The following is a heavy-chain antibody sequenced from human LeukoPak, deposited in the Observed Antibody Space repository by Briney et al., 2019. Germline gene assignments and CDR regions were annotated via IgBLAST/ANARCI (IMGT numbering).Heavy chain of an antibody. CDR2: IIRGSGANT. CDR3: AKTTGGSYKGCFDS. J-gene: IGHJ4*02. Sequence: GGSLRLSCAASGFTFSNYVMSWVRQAPGKGLEWVSSIIRGSGANTYYADSVKGRFTISRDNSKNTLYLQMNSLRAEDTAVYYCAKTTGGSYKGCFDSWGQGTLVTVSS. CDR1: GFTFSNYV. V-gene: IGHV3-23*01. D-gene: IGHD1-26*01.